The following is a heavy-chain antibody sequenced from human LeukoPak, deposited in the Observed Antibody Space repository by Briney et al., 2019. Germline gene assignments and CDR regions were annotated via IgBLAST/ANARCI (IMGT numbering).Heavy chain of an antibody. D-gene: IGHD6-19*01. Sequence: PGGALRLSFRATGFDFSNNGMHWVRQARGKELDWVAFIRYDAANQYYADSVKGRFTISRDNSKNTLYLQMDSLRSEDTAIYHCAKDIAVSDSYFDYWGQGTLVTVSS. J-gene: IGHJ4*02. CDR3: AKDIAVSDSYFDY. CDR1: GFDFSNNG. V-gene: IGHV3-30*02. CDR2: IRYDAANQ.